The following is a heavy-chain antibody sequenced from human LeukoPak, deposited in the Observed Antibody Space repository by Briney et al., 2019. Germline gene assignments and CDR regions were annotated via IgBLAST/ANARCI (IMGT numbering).Heavy chain of an antibody. CDR1: GYKFTDKH. V-gene: IGHV1-2*06. D-gene: IGHD3-9*01. CDR3: VRENWFIAN. J-gene: IGHJ4*02. Sequence: ASVTVSCKTSGYKFTDKHLHWVRQAAGRGLEWMGRIVPKSGDTNYAQQFRGRVTMTRDTSISTAYMELSRLTSDDTAVYFCVRENWFIANWGQGTQVTVSS. CDR2: IVPKSGDT.